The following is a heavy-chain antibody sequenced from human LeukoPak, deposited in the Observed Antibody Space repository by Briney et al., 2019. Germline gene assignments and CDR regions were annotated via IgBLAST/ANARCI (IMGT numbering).Heavy chain of an antibody. V-gene: IGHV1-8*01. Sequence: ASVKVSCKASGYTFTSYDINWVRQATGQGLEWMGWMNPNSGNTGYAQKFQGRVTMTRNTSISTAYMELSSLRSEDMAVYYCAIAAAGWRYYYYYYGMDVWGQGTTVTVSS. CDR3: AIAAAGWRYYYYYYGMDV. CDR1: GYTFTSYD. D-gene: IGHD6-13*01. J-gene: IGHJ6*02. CDR2: MNPNSGNT.